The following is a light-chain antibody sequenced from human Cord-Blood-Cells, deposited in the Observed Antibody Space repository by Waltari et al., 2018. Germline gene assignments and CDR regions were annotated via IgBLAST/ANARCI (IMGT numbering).Light chain of an antibody. J-gene: IGKJ2*01. V-gene: IGKV3-11*01. CDR1: QSVSSY. Sequence: EIVLPLSPATPSLSPGERATFSCRASQSVSSYLAWYQQKPGQAPRLLIYEASNRATGIPARFSGSGSGTDFTLTISSLEPEDFAVYYCQQRSNWPYTFGQGTKLEIK. CDR2: EAS. CDR3: QQRSNWPYT.